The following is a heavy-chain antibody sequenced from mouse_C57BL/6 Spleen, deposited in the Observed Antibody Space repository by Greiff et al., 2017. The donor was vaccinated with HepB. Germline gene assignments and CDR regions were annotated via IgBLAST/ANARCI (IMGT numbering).Heavy chain of an antibody. D-gene: IGHD3-2*02. CDR3: TTYGSGLFAY. Sequence: EVQGVESGAELVRPGASVKLSCTASGFNIKDDYMHWVKQRPEQGLEWIGWIDPENGDTEYASKFQGKATITADTSSNTAYLQLSSLTSEDTAVYYCTTYGSGLFAYWGQGTLVTVSA. J-gene: IGHJ3*01. V-gene: IGHV14-4*01. CDR1: GFNIKDDY. CDR2: IDPENGDT.